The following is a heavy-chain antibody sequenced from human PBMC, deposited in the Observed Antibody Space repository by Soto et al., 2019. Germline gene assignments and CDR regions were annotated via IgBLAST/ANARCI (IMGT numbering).Heavy chain of an antibody. V-gene: IGHV1-46*01. CDR3: ARALYDSSGYYYVRIFDY. J-gene: IGHJ4*02. D-gene: IGHD3-22*01. Sequence: ASVKVSCKASGYTFTSYYMHWVRQAPGQGLEWMGIINPSGGSTNYAQKFQGRVTMTRDTSTSTVYMELSSLRSEDTAVYYCARALYDSSGYYYVRIFDYWGQGTLVTVSS. CDR2: INPSGGST. CDR1: GYTFTSYY.